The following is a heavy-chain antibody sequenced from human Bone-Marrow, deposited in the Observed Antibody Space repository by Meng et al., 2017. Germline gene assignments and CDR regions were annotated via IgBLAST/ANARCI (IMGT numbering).Heavy chain of an antibody. CDR1: GGSISSENYP. CDR2: IYHSGTA. CDR3: ARGDGYNRYFDY. J-gene: IGHJ4*02. D-gene: IGHD5-24*01. Sequence: QLQLQESGSVLVKPSQTLSLTCAVSGGSISSENYPWSWIRQPPGKGLESIGYIYHSGTAYYNPSLESRVTISVDRSKNQFSLKLSSVTAADTAVYYCARGDGYNRYFDYWGQGTLVTVSS. V-gene: IGHV4-30-2*01.